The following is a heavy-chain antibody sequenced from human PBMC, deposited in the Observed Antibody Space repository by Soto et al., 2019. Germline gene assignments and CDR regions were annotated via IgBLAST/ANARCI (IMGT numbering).Heavy chain of an antibody. CDR2: INHSGST. CDR1: GGSFSGYY. V-gene: IGHV4-34*01. Sequence: SETLSLTCAVYGGSFSGYYWSWIRQPPGKGLEWIGEINHSGSTNYNPSLKSRVTISVDTSKNLFSLKLSSVTAADTAVYYCARGRGMVVVVAATRRHYYMDVWGKGTTVTVSS. D-gene: IGHD2-15*01. CDR3: ARGRGMVVVVAATRRHYYMDV. J-gene: IGHJ6*03.